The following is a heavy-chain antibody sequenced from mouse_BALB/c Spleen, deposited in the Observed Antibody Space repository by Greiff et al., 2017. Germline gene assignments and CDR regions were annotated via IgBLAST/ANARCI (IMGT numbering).Heavy chain of an antibody. V-gene: IGHV2-2*02. J-gene: IGHJ4*01. CDR1: GFSLTSYG. Sequence: VQLVESGPGLVQPSQSLSITCTVSGFSLTSYGVHWVRQSPGKGLEWLGVIWSGGSTDYNAAFISRLSISKDNSKSQVFFKMNSLQANDTAIYYCARNYYGNYRDAMDYWGQGTSVTVSS. CDR3: ARNYYGNYRDAMDY. D-gene: IGHD2-1*01. CDR2: IWSGGST.